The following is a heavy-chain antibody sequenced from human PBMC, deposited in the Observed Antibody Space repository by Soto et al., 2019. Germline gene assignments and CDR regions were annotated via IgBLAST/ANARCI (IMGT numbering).Heavy chain of an antibody. V-gene: IGHV3-23*01. J-gene: IGHJ4*02. CDR3: AKGRGGSGSLTPRVDF. CDR1: GFTCNNYA. D-gene: IGHD3-10*01. Sequence: EVQLLESGGGLVQPGGSLRLSCAASGFTCNNYAMTWVRQAPGKGLEWVSAISGGGDTTSYADSVKGRCTVSRDGSKNTLYLQMSSLRAEATALYYCAKGRGGSGSLTPRVDFWGQGTLVTVSS. CDR2: ISGGGDTT.